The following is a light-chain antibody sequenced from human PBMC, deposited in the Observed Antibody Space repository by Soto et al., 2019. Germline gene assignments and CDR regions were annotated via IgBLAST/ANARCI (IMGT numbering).Light chain of an antibody. Sequence: QSALTQPASVSGSPGQSITISCTGTSSDVGGYNYVSWYQQHPGKAPKLMIYDVSNRPSGVSNRFSGSKSGNTASLTISGLQDEDEADHYCSSYTSSSTRVFGTGTKLTVL. CDR2: DVS. CDR3: SSYTSSSTRV. CDR1: SSDVGGYNY. J-gene: IGLJ1*01. V-gene: IGLV2-14*01.